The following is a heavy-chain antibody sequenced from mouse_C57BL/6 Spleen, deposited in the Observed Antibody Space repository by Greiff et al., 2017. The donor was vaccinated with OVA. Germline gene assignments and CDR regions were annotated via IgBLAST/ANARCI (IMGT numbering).Heavy chain of an antibody. CDR2: INPNNGGT. CDR3: ARPYYYGSTAWFAY. D-gene: IGHD1-1*01. J-gene: IGHJ3*01. CDR1: GYTFTDYN. V-gene: IGHV1-18*01. Sequence: VQLQQSGPELVKPGASVKIPCKASGYTFTDYNMDWVKQSHGKSLEWIGDINPNNGGTIYNQKFKGKATLTVDKSSSTAYMELRSLTSEDTAVYYCARPYYYGSTAWFAYWGQGTLVTVSA.